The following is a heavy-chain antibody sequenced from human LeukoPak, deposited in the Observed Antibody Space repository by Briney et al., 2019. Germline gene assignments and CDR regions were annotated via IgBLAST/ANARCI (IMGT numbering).Heavy chain of an antibody. D-gene: IGHD3-3*01. V-gene: IGHV3-30*03. CDR1: GFTFSSYG. Sequence: PGGSLRLSCAASGFTFSSYGMHWVRQAPGKGLEWVAVISYDGSNKYYADSVKGRFTISRDNSKNTLYLQMNSLRAEDTAVYYCARDLESFEFGDPLYWGQGTLVTVSS. J-gene: IGHJ4*02. CDR3: ARDLESFEFGDPLY. CDR2: ISYDGSNK.